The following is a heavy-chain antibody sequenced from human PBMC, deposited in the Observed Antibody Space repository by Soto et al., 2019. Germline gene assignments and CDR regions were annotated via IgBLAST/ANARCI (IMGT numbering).Heavy chain of an antibody. V-gene: IGHV4-59*01. D-gene: IGHD1-26*01. CDR3: ARVGSGSYYDFNWFDP. J-gene: IGHJ5*02. CDR1: GGSIRAYY. Sequence: SETLCLNCSFSGGSIRAYYWSWIRQPPGKGLEWFGHIYYSGSTNYSPSLKSRVSISIDTSKRQFSLNLRSVTAADTAVYYCARVGSGSYYDFNWFDPWGQGKVVTVS. CDR2: IYYSGST.